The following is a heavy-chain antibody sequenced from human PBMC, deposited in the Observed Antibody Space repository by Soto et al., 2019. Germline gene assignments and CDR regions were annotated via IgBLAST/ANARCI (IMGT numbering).Heavy chain of an antibody. Sequence: QVQLVQSGAEMKRPESSVKVSCEASGGPFTNYTLSWVRQAPGQGLEWMGWIIPVLNIAKYAQKFQDRINITADKSTNTAHLEVSSLRSEDTAIYFCARAPTASAPFVFWGQGTLVTVSS. CDR3: ARAPTASAPFVF. J-gene: IGHJ4*02. CDR1: GGPFTNYT. D-gene: IGHD2-21*02. V-gene: IGHV1-69*02. CDR2: IIPVLNIA.